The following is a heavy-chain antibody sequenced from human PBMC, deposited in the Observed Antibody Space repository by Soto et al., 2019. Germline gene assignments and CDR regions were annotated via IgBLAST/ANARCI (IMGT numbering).Heavy chain of an antibody. V-gene: IGHV1-8*01. CDR2: MNPNSGNT. CDR3: ARMATSGTLNWFDP. CDR1: GYTFGNND. Sequence: VKVSCKASGYTFGNNDISWVRQATGQGLEWMGWMNPNSGNTGYAQKFQGRVSMTRNTSITTAYLELSSLRSDDTAIYYCARMATSGTLNWFDPWGQGTLVTVSS. J-gene: IGHJ5*02.